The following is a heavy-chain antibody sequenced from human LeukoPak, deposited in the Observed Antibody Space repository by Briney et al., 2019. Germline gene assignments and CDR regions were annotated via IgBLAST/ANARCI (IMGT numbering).Heavy chain of an antibody. D-gene: IGHD1-26*01. CDR2: IYYSGST. CDR1: GGSISSGDYY. V-gene: IGHV4-30-4*01. CDR3: ARDKKWELLPGFYYYYGMDV. J-gene: IGHJ6*02. Sequence: SETLSLTCTVSGGSISSGDYYWSWIRQPPGKGLEWIGYIYYSGSTYYNPSLKSRVTISVDTSKNQFSLKLSSVTAADTAVYYCARDKKWELLPGFYYYYGMDVWGQGTTVTVSS.